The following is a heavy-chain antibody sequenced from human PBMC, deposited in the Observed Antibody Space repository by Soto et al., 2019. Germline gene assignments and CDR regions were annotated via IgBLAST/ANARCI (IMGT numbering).Heavy chain of an antibody. CDR1: GFTFSSYG. CDR2: MSYDGKNQ. CDR3: SFDY. D-gene: IGHD3-16*02. V-gene: IGHV3-30*03. J-gene: IGHJ4*02. Sequence: QVQLVESGGGVVQPGRSLRLSCVASGFTFSSYGMHWVRQAPGKGLEWVAFMSYDGKNQYYAASVEGRFIISRDNCLRAEDTAVYYCAKALGELSPESFDYWGQGILVTVSS.